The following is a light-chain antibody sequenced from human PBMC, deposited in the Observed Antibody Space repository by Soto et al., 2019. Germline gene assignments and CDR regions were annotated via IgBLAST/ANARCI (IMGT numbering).Light chain of an antibody. Sequence: DIQLTQSPSFLSASVGDRVTITCRASQGISSYLAWYQQKPGKAPNLLIYAASTLQSGVPSRFSGSGSGTEFTLTISSLQPEDFATYYCQQVKSYPLTFGGGTEVEIK. CDR1: QGISSY. CDR2: AAS. V-gene: IGKV1-9*01. J-gene: IGKJ4*01. CDR3: QQVKSYPLT.